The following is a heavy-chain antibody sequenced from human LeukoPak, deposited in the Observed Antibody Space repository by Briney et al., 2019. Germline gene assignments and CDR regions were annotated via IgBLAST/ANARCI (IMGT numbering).Heavy chain of an antibody. Sequence: SETLSLTCAVYGGSFSGYYWSWIRQPPGKGLEWIGEINHSGSTNYNPSLKSRVTISVDTSKNQFSLKLSSVTAADTAVYYCARSERGVRGVTFKFYYWGQGTLVTVSS. V-gene: IGHV4-34*01. J-gene: IGHJ4*02. D-gene: IGHD3-10*01. CDR1: GGSFSGYY. CDR2: INHSGST. CDR3: ARSERGVRGVTFKFYY.